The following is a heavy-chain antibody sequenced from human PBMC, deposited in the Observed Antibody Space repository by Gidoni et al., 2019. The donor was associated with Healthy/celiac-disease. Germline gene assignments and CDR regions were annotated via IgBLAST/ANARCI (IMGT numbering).Heavy chain of an antibody. CDR1: GFTFSSYS. Sequence: EVQLVESGGGLVKPGGSLRLSGAASGFTFSSYSMNWVRQAPGKGMECVSFISISSSYIYYADSVKGRFTISRDNAKNSLYLQMNSLRAEDTAVYYCARDFRPDYGGNSVQFASINDAFDIWGQGTMVTVSS. D-gene: IGHD4-17*01. J-gene: IGHJ3*02. V-gene: IGHV3-21*01. CDR2: ISISSSYI. CDR3: ARDFRPDYGGNSVQFASINDAFDI.